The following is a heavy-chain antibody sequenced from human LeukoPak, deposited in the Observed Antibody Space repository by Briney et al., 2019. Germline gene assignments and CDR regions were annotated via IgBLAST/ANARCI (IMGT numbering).Heavy chain of an antibody. V-gene: IGHV3-7*01. CDR1: GFTFSSYW. CDR2: IKEDGSEK. D-gene: IGHD1-26*01. CDR3: ARDVRGGTYLTD. Sequence: GGSLRLSCAASGFTFSSYWMSWVRQAPGKGLEWVANIKEDGSEKYYVDSVKGRFTISRDNARNSVYLQMDSPRAEDTAVYYCARDVRGGTYLTDSGQGTLVTVSS. J-gene: IGHJ4*02.